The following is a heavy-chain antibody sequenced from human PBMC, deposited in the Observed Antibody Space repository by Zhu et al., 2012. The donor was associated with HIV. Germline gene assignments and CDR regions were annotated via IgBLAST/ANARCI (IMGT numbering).Heavy chain of an antibody. J-gene: IGHJ2*01. D-gene: IGHD2-2*01. CDR2: IYHSGST. V-gene: IGHV4-38-2*01. CDR1: GYSISSGYY. CDR3: ARSTTDHWYFDL. Sequence: QVQLQESGPGLVKPSETLSLTCAVSGYSISSGYYWGWIRQPPGKGLEWIGSIYHSGSTYYNPSLKSRVTISVDTSKNQFSLKLSSVTAADTAVYYCARSTTDHWYFDLWGRGTLVTVSS.